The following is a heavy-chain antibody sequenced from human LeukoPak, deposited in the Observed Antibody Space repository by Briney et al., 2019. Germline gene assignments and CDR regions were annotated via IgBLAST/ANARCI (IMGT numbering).Heavy chain of an antibody. J-gene: IGHJ5*02. CDR2: IYYTGTT. Sequence: PSETLSLTCTVSGGSMGRGGYYWSWVRQSPGKGLEGIGYIYYTGTTNYNPSLKSRVTMSVDTSKNQFSLNLSSVTAADTAVYYCARVPTPYDTPGLLDPWGQGALVTVSS. V-gene: IGHV4-31*03. D-gene: IGHD3-22*01. CDR3: ARVPTPYDTPGLLDP. CDR1: GGSMGRGGYY.